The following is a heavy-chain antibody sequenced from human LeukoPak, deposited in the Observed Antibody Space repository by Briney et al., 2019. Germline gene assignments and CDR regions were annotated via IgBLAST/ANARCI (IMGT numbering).Heavy chain of an antibody. CDR1: GYSISSGYY. J-gene: IGHJ6*02. CDR2: IYYSGST. D-gene: IGHD2-2*01. Sequence: SETLSLTCTVSGYSISSGYYWSWIRQPPGKGLEWMGYIYYSGSTNYNPSLKSRVTISVDTSKNQFSLKLSSVTAADTAVYYCARCSTSCYGGYYYYYGMDVWGQGTTVTVSS. V-gene: IGHV4-38-2*02. CDR3: ARCSTSCYGGYYYYYGMDV.